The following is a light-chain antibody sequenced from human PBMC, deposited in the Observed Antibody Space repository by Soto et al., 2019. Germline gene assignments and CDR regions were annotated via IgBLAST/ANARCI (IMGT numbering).Light chain of an antibody. CDR3: QQYGSSPT. CDR1: QSVNNNY. V-gene: IGKV3-20*01. J-gene: IGKJ1*01. Sequence: EIVLTQSPGTLSLSPGERATLSCRASQSVNNNYLAWYQHKPGQAPRLLVYGASSRATGIADRFSGSGSGTDFNLTSNRLEPEDFAVYYCQQYGSSPTFGQGTKVAIK. CDR2: GAS.